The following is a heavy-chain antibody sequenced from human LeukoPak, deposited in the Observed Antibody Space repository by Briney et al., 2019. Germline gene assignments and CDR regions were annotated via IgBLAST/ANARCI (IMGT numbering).Heavy chain of an antibody. Sequence: PGGSLRLSCAASGFTFSSYGMHWVRQAPGKGLEGVAVIWYDGSNKYYADSVKGRFTISRDNSKNTLYLQMNSLRAEDTAVYYCARDPNVDTAMVTSSYFDYWGQGTLVTVSS. J-gene: IGHJ4*02. V-gene: IGHV3-33*01. CDR3: ARDPNVDTAMVTSSYFDY. CDR2: IWYDGSNK. CDR1: GFTFSSYG. D-gene: IGHD5-18*01.